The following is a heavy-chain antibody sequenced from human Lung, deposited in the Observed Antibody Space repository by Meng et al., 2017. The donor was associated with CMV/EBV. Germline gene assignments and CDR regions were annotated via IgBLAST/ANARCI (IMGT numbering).Heavy chain of an antibody. J-gene: IGHJ4*02. CDR3: AKAWGQLVNYFDY. V-gene: IGHV3-30*02. D-gene: IGHD6-6*01. CDR1: GFIFNAYG. CDR2: IRYDGANK. Sequence: GGSLRLXCAASGFIFNAYGMHWVRQAPGKGLEWVAFIRYDGANKNYADSVKGRFTTSRDNSKNTVYLQLNSLTVDDWAVYYCAKAWGQLVNYFDYWGQGTXVTVSS.